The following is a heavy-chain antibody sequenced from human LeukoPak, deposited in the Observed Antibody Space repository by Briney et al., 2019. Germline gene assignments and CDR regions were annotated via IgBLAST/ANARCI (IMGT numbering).Heavy chain of an antibody. D-gene: IGHD3-10*01. J-gene: IGHJ6*02. CDR3: AKDMGYGSGSYSSPHEDYYGMDV. V-gene: IGHV3-9*01. CDR2: ISWNSGSI. Sequence: TGGSLRLSCAASGFTFDDYAMHWVRQAPGKGLEWVSGISWNSGSIGYADSVKGRFTISRDNAKNSLYLQMNSLRAEDTALYYCAKDMGYGSGSYSSPHEDYYGMDVWGQGTTVTASS. CDR1: GFTFDDYA.